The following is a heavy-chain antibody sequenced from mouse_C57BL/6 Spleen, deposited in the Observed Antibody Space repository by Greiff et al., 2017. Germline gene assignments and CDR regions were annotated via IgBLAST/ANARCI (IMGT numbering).Heavy chain of an antibody. CDR1: GYTFTSYW. J-gene: IGHJ3*01. CDR3: ATEAASSGDFFAY. Sequence: QVQLQQPGAELVRPGSSVKLSCKASGYTFTSYWMHWVKQRPIQGLEWIGNIDPSDSETHYNQKFKDKATLTVDKSSSTAYMQLSSLTSEDSAVYYCATEAASSGDFFAYWGQGTLVTVSA. D-gene: IGHD3-2*02. V-gene: IGHV1-52*01. CDR2: IDPSDSET.